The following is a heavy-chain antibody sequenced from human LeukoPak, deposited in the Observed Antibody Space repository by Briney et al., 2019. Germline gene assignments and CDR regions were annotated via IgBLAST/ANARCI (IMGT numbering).Heavy chain of an antibody. CDR3: ARAHSSSWYSAIYYYYYMDV. D-gene: IGHD6-13*01. J-gene: IGHJ6*03. V-gene: IGHV4-39*07. Sequence: PSETLSLTCTVSGGSISSSSYYWGWIRQPPGKGLGWIGSIYYSGSTYYNPSLKSRVTISVDTSKNQFSLKLSSVTAADTAVYYCARAHSSSWYSAIYYYYYMDVWGKGTTVTVSS. CDR1: GGSISSSSYY. CDR2: IYYSGST.